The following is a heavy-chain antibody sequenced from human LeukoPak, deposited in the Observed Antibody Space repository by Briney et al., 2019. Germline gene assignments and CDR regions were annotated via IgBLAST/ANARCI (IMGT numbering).Heavy chain of an antibody. J-gene: IGHJ4*02. CDR3: ARIGAAAGTFDY. CDR2: IYYSGST. Sequence: SETLSLTCTVSGGSISSSSYYWGWIRQPPGKGLEWIGSIYYSGSTYYNPSLKSRVTMSVDTSKNQFSLKLSSVTAADTAVYYCARIGAAAGTFDYWGQGTLVTVSS. V-gene: IGHV4-39*07. CDR1: GGSISSSSYY. D-gene: IGHD6-13*01.